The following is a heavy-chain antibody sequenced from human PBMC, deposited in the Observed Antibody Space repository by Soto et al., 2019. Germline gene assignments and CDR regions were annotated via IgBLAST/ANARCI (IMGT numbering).Heavy chain of an antibody. V-gene: IGHV4-59*01. CDR2: IYYSGST. J-gene: IGHJ4*02. CDR1: GGSISSYY. D-gene: IGHD2-15*01. Sequence: SETLSLTCTVSGGSISSYYWSWIRQPPGKGLEWIGYIYYSGSTKYIPSLKSRVTISVDTSKNQLSLKLTSVTAADTAVYYCARGEGRDDYSPPLYYFDYWGQGTLVTVSS. CDR3: ARGEGRDDYSPPLYYFDY.